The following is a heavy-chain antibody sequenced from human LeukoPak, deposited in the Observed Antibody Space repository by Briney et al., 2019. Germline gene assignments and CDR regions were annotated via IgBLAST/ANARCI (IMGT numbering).Heavy chain of an antibody. CDR3: ARDHYFDISGYLDY. J-gene: IGHJ4*02. CDR2: ISYDGTKQ. D-gene: IGHD3-22*01. CDR1: GFTFSINA. Sequence: GGSLRLSCEGSGFTFSINAMHWVRQAPGKGLEWLAVISYDGTKQYFADSVKGRFTISRDNVKNSLYLEMDSLRVEDSAVYYCARDHYFDISGYLDYWGQGTPVTVSS. V-gene: IGHV3-30-3*01.